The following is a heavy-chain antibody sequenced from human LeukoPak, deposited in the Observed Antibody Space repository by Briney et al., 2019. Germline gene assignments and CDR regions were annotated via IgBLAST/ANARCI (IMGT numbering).Heavy chain of an antibody. CDR1: GGSISSYY. CDR2: IYYSGST. V-gene: IGHV4-59*12. J-gene: IGHJ6*03. D-gene: IGHD3-10*01. CDR3: ARGDGETNHYYYYYMDV. Sequence: SETLSLTCTVSGGSISSYYWSWIRQPPGKGLEWIGYIYYSGSTNYNPSLKSRVTISVDTSKNQFSLKLSSVTAADTAVYYCARGDGETNHYYYYYMDVWGKGTTVTVSS.